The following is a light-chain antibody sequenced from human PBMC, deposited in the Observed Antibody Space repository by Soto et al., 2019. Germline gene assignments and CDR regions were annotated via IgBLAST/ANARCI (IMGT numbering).Light chain of an antibody. Sequence: EIVLTQSPATRSLSPGERATLSCRASRSFSSSYLAWYQHKPGQAPRLLIYAASSRATGIPDRFIGSGSGTDFSLNISRLEPDDAAVYYCHHYDSSPPYTLGQGTKLEIK. V-gene: IGKV3-20*01. CDR3: HHYDSSPPYT. CDR2: AAS. J-gene: IGKJ2*01. CDR1: RSFSSSY.